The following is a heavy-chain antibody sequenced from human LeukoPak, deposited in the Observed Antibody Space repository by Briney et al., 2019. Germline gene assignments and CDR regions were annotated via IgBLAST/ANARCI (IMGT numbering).Heavy chain of an antibody. CDR3: ARGRVSSSTWYSTYYYFYMDV. Sequence: SETLSLTCTVSGGSINSATYFWGWIRQPPGKGLEWVGSISYSGSTYYTPSLKSRVTISIDTSKNQFSLELSSATAADTAVYFCARGRVSSSTWYSTYYYFYMDVWGKGTTVTVSS. CDR2: ISYSGST. D-gene: IGHD6-13*01. V-gene: IGHV4-39*07. J-gene: IGHJ6*03. CDR1: GGSINSATYF.